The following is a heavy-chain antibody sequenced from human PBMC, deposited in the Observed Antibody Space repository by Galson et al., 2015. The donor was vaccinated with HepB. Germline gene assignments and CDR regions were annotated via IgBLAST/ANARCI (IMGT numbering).Heavy chain of an antibody. D-gene: IGHD6-19*01. CDR1: GFTFSSYA. CDR2: ISGSGGST. Sequence: SLRLSCAASGFTFSSYAMSWVRQAPGKGLEWVSAISGSGGSTYYADSVKGRFTISRDNSKNTLYLQMNSLRAEDTAVYYCAKDGSPPYSSGWYVALDYWGQGTLVTVSS. J-gene: IGHJ4*02. CDR3: AKDGSPPYSSGWYVALDY. V-gene: IGHV3-23*01.